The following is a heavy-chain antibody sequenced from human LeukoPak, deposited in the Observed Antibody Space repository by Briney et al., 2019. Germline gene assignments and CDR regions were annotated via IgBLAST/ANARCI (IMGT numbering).Heavy chain of an antibody. J-gene: IGHJ4*02. V-gene: IGHV3-23*01. CDR2: IHGNVDRT. CDR3: ARGYGPRGFNELEY. CDR1: GFTFSTYA. D-gene: IGHD4-17*01. Sequence: TGGSPRLSCAASGFTFSTYAFSWVRQAPGKGLDWVSGIHGNVDRTFYADSVKGRFTISRDNSKNTLYLQMNSLGGDDTAIYYCARGYGPRGFNELEYWGQGTLVTVSS.